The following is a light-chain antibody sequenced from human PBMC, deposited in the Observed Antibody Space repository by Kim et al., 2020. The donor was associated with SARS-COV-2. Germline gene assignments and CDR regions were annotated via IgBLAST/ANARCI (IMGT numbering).Light chain of an antibody. Sequence: VVLGPIVSITCEGGSLSCYYACWYQQKPEPAPLLVIYGKNSRPSGIPDRFSGCISGNTASLTIAGAQAEDEADYYCTSHDSSNNLVFGGGTQLTVL. J-gene: IGLJ2*01. V-gene: IGLV3-19*01. CDR3: TSHDSSNNLV. CDR2: GKN. CDR1: SLSCYY.